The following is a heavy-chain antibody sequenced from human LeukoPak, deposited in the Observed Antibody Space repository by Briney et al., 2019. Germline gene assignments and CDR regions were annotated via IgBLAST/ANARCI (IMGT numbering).Heavy chain of an antibody. CDR3: ARHGARYVNYFFDY. Sequence: SETLSLTCNVSGYSISSSLYYWAWIRQPPGKGLEWIGTIYYTGTTYYHPSLQSRVTISVDTSKNQFSLSLSSVTAADTALYYCARHGARYVNYFFDYWGKGPLVSVSS. CDR2: IYYTGTT. J-gene: IGHJ4*02. V-gene: IGHV4-39*01. D-gene: IGHD1-1*01. CDR1: GYSISSSLYY.